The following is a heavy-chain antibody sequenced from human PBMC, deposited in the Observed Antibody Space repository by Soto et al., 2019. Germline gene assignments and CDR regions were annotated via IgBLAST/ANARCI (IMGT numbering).Heavy chain of an antibody. Sequence: ASVKVSCKASGYTFTGYYMHWVRQAPGQGLEWMGWINPNSGGTNYAQKFQGRVTMTRDTSRNQVSVTVKSVTAADTAVYFCARANCVRCPFDLWGQGTLVTVSS. D-gene: IGHD2-21*01. CDR1: GYTFTGYY. J-gene: IGHJ4*02. CDR2: INPNSGGT. V-gene: IGHV1-2*02. CDR3: ARANCVRCPFDL.